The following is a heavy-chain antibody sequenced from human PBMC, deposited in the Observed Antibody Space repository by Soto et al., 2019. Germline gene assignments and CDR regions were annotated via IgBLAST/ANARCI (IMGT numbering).Heavy chain of an antibody. D-gene: IGHD3-3*01. CDR2: IYWDDDK. CDR1: GLSLTTNGLS. Sequence: QITLKESGPTLVKPTQTLTLTCAFSGLSLTTNGLSVGWVRQPPGKALEWLALIYWDDDKRYSPSLKSRLTTTRDTPKNQVVLTMTNMDPVDTATYYCAPSSTDLNHAMDVWGQGTTVSVSS. V-gene: IGHV2-5*02. J-gene: IGHJ6*02. CDR3: APSSTDLNHAMDV.